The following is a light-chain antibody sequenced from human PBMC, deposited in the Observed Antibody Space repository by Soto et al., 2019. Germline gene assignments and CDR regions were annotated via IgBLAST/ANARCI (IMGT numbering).Light chain of an antibody. CDR2: LGS. V-gene: IGKV2-28*01. Sequence: DIVMTQSPLSLPVTPGESASISCRSSQSLLLSNGYNYLDWYLQKPGQSPQLLIYLGSNRASGVPDKFSGSGSGTDFTLKISRVEADDVGVYYCMQALQTPRTFGQGTKVEIK. CDR1: QSLLLSNGYNY. CDR3: MQALQTPRT. J-gene: IGKJ1*01.